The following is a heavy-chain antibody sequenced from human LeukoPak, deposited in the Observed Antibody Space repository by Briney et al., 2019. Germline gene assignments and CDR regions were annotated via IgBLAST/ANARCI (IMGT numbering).Heavy chain of an antibody. J-gene: IGHJ3*02. CDR3: ARARRVGATSDDAFDI. V-gene: IGHV1-69*04. CDR1: GGTISSYA. D-gene: IGHD1-26*01. Sequence: GASVKVSCKASGGTISSYAISWVRQAPGQGLEWMGRIIPILGIANYAQKFQGRVTITADKSTSTAYMELSSLRSEDTAVYYCARARRVGATSDDAFDIWGQGTMVTVSS. CDR2: IIPILGIA.